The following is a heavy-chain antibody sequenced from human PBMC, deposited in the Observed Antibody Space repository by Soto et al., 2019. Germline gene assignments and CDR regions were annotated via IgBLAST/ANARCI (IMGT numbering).Heavy chain of an antibody. CDR1: GYSFTSYW. J-gene: IGHJ6*02. Sequence: PGESLKISCKGSGYSFTSYWISWVRQMPGKGLEWMGRIDPSDSYTNYSPSFQGHVTISADKSNSTAYLQWSSLKASDTAMYYCARHYYDSSGYYAYGMDVWGQGTTVTVS. CDR2: IDPSDSYT. CDR3: ARHYYDSSGYYAYGMDV. D-gene: IGHD3-22*01. V-gene: IGHV5-10-1*01.